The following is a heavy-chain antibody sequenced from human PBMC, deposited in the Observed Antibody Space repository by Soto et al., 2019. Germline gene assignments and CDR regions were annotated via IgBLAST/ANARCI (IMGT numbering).Heavy chain of an antibody. J-gene: IGHJ3*01. Sequence: VASVKVSCKASGYTFTSSGMSWVRQAPGQGLEWMGWISAHTGSSEYAQRFQGRVTMTTDRSTSTAYMELRSLRSDDTAVYYCARAFFYQGSDSRGYCFDACYXWGPGTSVPVS. D-gene: IGHD3-22*01. CDR3: ARAFFYQGSDSRGYCFDACYX. CDR1: GYTFTSSG. V-gene: IGHV1-18*01. CDR2: ISAHTGSS.